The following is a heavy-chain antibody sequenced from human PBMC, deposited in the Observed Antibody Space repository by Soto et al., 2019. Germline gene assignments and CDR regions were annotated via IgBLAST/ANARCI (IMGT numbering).Heavy chain of an antibody. V-gene: IGHV3-33*01. D-gene: IGHD6-19*01. CDR2: IWYDGSNK. CDR1: GFTFSSYG. J-gene: IGHJ4*02. CDR3: ARGETTYSSGYNDY. Sequence: GGSLRLSCAASGFTFSSYGMHWVRQAPGKGLEWVAVIWYDGSNKYYADSVKGRFTISRDNSKNTLYLQMNSLRAEDTAVYYCARGETTYSSGYNDYWGQGTLVTVSS.